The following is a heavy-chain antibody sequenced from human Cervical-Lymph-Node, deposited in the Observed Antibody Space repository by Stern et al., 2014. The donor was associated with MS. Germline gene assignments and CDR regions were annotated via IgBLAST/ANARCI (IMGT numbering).Heavy chain of an antibody. Sequence: QVQLVESGAALRKPGASVEVSCEASGYNFVDYYIHWVRQAPGQGLECVGWINPHTGDTRYAQKFLGRVAMTRDTSINTAYLELNSLTSDDTAFYYCTRGRGTLLYLHWGQGTLITVSS. V-gene: IGHV1-2*02. CDR1: GYNFVDYY. J-gene: IGHJ4*02. D-gene: IGHD2-15*01. CDR3: TRGRGTLLYLH. CDR2: INPHTGDT.